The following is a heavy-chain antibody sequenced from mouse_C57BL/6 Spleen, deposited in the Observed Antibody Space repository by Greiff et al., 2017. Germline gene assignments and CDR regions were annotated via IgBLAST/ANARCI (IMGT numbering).Heavy chain of an antibody. CDR3: ARLGTTVVDY. CDR1: GYTFTSYG. V-gene: IGHV1-81*01. D-gene: IGHD1-1*01. J-gene: IGHJ2*01. CDR2: IYPRSGNT. Sequence: QVQLKESGAELARPGASVKLSCKASGYTFTSYGISWVKQRTGQGLEWIGEIYPRSGNTYYNEKFKGKATLTADKSSSTAYMELRSLTSEDSAVEFCARLGTTVVDYWGQGTTLTVSS.